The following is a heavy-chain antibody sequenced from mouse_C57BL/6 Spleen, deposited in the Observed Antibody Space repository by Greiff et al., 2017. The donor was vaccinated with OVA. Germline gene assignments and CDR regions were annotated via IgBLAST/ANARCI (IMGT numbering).Heavy chain of an antibody. V-gene: IGHV1-64*01. CDR3: ARGYYGSSYVGYYYAMDY. D-gene: IGHD1-1*01. CDR1: GYTFTSYW. J-gene: IGHJ4*01. Sequence: QVQLKQPGAELVKPGASVKLSCKASGYTFTSYWMHWVKQRPGQGLEWIGMIHPNSGSTNYNEKFKSKATLTVDKSSSTAYMQLSSLTSEDSAVYYCARGYYGSSYVGYYYAMDYWGQGTSVTVSS. CDR2: IHPNSGST.